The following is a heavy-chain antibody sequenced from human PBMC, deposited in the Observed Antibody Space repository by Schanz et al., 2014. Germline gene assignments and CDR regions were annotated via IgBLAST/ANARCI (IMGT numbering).Heavy chain of an antibody. CDR1: GYTFTSYG. D-gene: IGHD6-13*01. V-gene: IGHV1-18*01. CDR3: ARDGEAAAGCDY. J-gene: IGHJ4*02. CDR2: ISAYNGHT. Sequence: QGQLVQSGAEVKKPGALVKVSCKASGYTFTSYGITWVRQAPGQGLEWMGWISAYNGHTTYAQKFQGRVTMTTDTSTSTVYMELSSLRSEDTAVYYCARDGEAAAGCDYWGQGTLVTVSS.